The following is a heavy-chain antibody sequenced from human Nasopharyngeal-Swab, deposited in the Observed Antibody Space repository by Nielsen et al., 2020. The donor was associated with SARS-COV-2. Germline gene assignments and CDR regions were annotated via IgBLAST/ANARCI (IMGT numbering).Heavy chain of an antibody. CDR1: GFNFRSYG. CDR3: AKDSQAWLVKSSFWFDP. CDR2: ISYDGSNK. D-gene: IGHD6-19*01. V-gene: IGHV3-30*18. J-gene: IGHJ5*02. Sequence: GESLEISFATSGFNFRSYGMHWGRQGPGKGLGWVAVISYDGSNKYYADSVKGRFTISRDNSKNKLYLQMKSQRAEDTAVYYCAKDSQAWLVKSSFWFDPWGQGTLVTVSS.